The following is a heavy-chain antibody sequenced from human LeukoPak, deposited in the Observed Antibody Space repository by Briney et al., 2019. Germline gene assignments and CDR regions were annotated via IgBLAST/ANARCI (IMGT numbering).Heavy chain of an antibody. CDR2: AYHSEST. Sequence: KPSETLSLTCTVSGGSISRSNYCWGWIRQPPGKGLEWIGSAYHSESTSYNPSLKSRVTISLDTSENQFSLKLTSVTAADTAVYYCARLERSPGHDCSGGTCQGNDWGQGTLVTVSS. J-gene: IGHJ4*02. V-gene: IGHV4-39*01. CDR3: ARLERSPGHDCSGGTCQGND. CDR1: GGSISRSNYC. D-gene: IGHD2-15*01.